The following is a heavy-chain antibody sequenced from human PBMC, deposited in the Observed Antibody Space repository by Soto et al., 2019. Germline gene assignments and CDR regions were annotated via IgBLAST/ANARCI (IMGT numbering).Heavy chain of an antibody. D-gene: IGHD3-22*01. CDR2: ISSDGSNK. CDR3: ARDRHSSRDY. J-gene: IGHJ4*02. Sequence: QVQLVESGGGVVQPGRSLRLSCAASGFTFSSYAMHWVRQAPGKGLEWVAVISSDGSNKYYADSVKGRFTISRDNSKNPLYLQMNSLRAEDTGVYYCARDRHSSRDYLGQGTLVTVSS. V-gene: IGHV3-30-3*01. CDR1: GFTFSSYA.